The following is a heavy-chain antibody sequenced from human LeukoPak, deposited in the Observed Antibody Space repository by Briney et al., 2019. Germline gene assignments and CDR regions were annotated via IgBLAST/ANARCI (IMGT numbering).Heavy chain of an antibody. CDR1: GGSFSGYY. CDR3: ARLISLPVRFFDY. D-gene: IGHD3-3*01. J-gene: IGHJ4*02. Sequence: SETLSLTCAVCGGSFSGYYWSWIRQPPGKGLEWIGEINHSGSTNYNPSLKSRVTISVDRSKNQFSLKLSSVTAADTAVYYCARLISLPVRFFDYWGQGTLVTVSS. CDR2: INHSGST. V-gene: IGHV4-34*01.